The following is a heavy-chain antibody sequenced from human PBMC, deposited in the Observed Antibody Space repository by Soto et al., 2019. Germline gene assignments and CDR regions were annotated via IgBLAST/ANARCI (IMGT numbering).Heavy chain of an antibody. CDR1: GFTFSSYG. J-gene: IGHJ4*02. CDR2: IWYDGSNK. Sequence: PGGSLRLSCAASGFTFSSYGMHWVRQAPGKGLEWVAVIWYDGSNKYYADSVKGRFTISRDNSKNTLYLQMNSLRAEDTAVYYCARADYSNYGIKDQKFALMIDYWGQGTLVTVSS. D-gene: IGHD4-4*01. V-gene: IGHV3-33*01. CDR3: ARADYSNYGIKDQKFALMIDY.